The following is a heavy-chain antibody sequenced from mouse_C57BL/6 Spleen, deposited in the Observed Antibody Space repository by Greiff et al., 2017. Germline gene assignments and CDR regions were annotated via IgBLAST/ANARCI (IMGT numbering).Heavy chain of an antibody. V-gene: IGHV2-2*01. CDR2: IWSGGST. CDR1: GFYLNSYG. Sequence: VQLLQSGPGLVQPSQSLSITCTVSGFYLNSYGVHWVRQSPGKGLEWLGVIWSGGSTDYNAAFISRLSISKDNSKNHVFFQTNSLQADDTTIYYCASYITTVVDDWGQGTTLTV. CDR3: ASYITTVVDD. D-gene: IGHD1-1*01. J-gene: IGHJ2*01.